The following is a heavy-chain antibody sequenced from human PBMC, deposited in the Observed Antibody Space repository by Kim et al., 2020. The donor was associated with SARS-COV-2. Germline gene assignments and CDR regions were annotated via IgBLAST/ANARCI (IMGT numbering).Heavy chain of an antibody. CDR3: ARISTRWSPFDY. V-gene: IGHV4-61*03. D-gene: IGHD2-2*01. Sequence: NPPLKSRVTLSVDTSTNHFSLKLTAVTAADTAMYYCARISTRWSPFDYWGQGTLVTVSS. J-gene: IGHJ4*02.